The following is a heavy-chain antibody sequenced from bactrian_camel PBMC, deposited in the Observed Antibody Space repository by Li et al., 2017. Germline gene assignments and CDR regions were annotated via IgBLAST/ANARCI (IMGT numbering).Heavy chain of an antibody. CDR3: AEELLD. V-gene: IGHV3S1*01. CDR1: KFTFSSFA. J-gene: IGHJ4*01. Sequence: QLVESGGGLVQPGGSLRLSCAASKFTFSSFAMTWVRELPGKGLEWVSSINMAGAVTYYSDSVKGRFTISRDNAKNTLYLQLNSLKTEDTAMYYCAEELLDWGQGTQVTVS. CDR2: INMAGAVT.